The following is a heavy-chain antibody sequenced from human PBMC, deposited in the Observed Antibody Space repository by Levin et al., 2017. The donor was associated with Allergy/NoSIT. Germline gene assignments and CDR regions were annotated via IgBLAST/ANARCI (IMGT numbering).Heavy chain of an antibody. V-gene: IGHV3-33*01. CDR2: IWYDGSNK. D-gene: IGHD2-21*02. CDR3: ASPMGRHIVVVTAKVAFDI. CDR1: GFTFSSYG. J-gene: IGHJ3*02. Sequence: GESLKISCAASGFTFSSYGMHWVRQAPGKGLEWVAVIWYDGSNKYYADSVKGRFTISRDNSKNTLYLQMNSLRAEDTAVYYCASPMGRHIVVVTAKVAFDIWGQGTMVTVSS.